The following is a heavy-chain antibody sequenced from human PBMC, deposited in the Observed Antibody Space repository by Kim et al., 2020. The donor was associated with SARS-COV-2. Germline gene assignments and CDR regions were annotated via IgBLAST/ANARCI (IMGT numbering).Heavy chain of an antibody. J-gene: IGHJ3*01. Sequence: GGSLRLSCAASGFTFSSYEMNWVRQAPGKGLEWVSYISSSGSTIYYADSVKGRFTISRDNAKNSLYLQMNSLRAEDTAVYYCAREPSPMIASVSLWGQGTMVTVSS. D-gene: IGHD3-22*01. CDR3: AREPSPMIASVSL. CDR2: ISSSGSTI. V-gene: IGHV3-48*03. CDR1: GFTFSSYE.